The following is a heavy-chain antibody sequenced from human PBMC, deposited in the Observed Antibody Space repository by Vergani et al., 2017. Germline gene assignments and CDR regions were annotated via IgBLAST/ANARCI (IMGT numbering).Heavy chain of an antibody. D-gene: IGHD2-2*01. CDR2: MNPNSGNT. CDR3: ARALKVVPAARASSDY. J-gene: IGHJ4*02. V-gene: IGHV1-8*01. Sequence: QVQLVQSGAEVKKPGASVKVSFKASGYTFTSYDINWVRQATGQGLEWMGWMNPNSGNTGYAQKFQGRVTMTRDTSISTAYMELSRLRSDDTAVYYCARALKVVPAARASSDYWGQGTLVTVSS. CDR1: GYTFTSYD.